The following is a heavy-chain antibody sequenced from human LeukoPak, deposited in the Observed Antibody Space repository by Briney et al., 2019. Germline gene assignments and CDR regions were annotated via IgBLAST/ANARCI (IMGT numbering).Heavy chain of an antibody. Sequence: GGSLRLSCAASGFTVSSNYMSWVRQAPGKGLEWVSVIYSGGSTYYADSVEGRFTITRDNSKNTLYLQVNSLRAEDTAVYYCASDHQLPRRNDAFDIWGQGTMVTVSS. D-gene: IGHD2-2*01. CDR3: ASDHQLPRRNDAFDI. CDR1: GFTVSSNY. V-gene: IGHV3-53*01. CDR2: IYSGGST. J-gene: IGHJ3*02.